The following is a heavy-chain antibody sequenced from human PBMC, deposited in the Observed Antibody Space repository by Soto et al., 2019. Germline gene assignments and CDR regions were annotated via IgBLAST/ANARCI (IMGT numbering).Heavy chain of an antibody. CDR2: ISLYNGNT. Sequence: GASVKVSCKAYDFSFTSHGISWVRQAPGQGLEWMGWISLYNGNTNYAQQFQGRVTMTTDTSTSTAYMELRSLRSDDTAVYYCARDFYDSVGYTWFDSWSQGTLVTVSS. CDR3: ARDFYDSVGYTWFDS. V-gene: IGHV1-18*04. D-gene: IGHD3-22*01. J-gene: IGHJ5*01. CDR1: DFSFTSHG.